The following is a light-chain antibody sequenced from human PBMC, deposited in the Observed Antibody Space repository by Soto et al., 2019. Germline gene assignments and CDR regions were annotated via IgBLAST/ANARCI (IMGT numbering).Light chain of an antibody. J-gene: IGKJ2*01. CDR1: QTISTY. Sequence: IPMTQSPSSLSASVGDRVTITCRASQTISTYLNWYQQKPGKAPKLLIYATSSLHSGVPSRFSGSGSGTDFTLTISSLQREDFATYYCQQSYGTPPHTFGQGTKLEIK. CDR2: ATS. V-gene: IGKV1-39*01. CDR3: QQSYGTPPHT.